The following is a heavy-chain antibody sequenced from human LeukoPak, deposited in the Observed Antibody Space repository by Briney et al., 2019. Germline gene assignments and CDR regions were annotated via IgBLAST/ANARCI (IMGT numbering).Heavy chain of an antibody. J-gene: IGHJ6*03. V-gene: IGHV3-48*01. CDR3: ARAVAAAPFYYYYMDV. CDR2: ISSSSSTI. CDR1: GFTFSSYS. Sequence: PGGSLRLSCAASGFTFSSYSMNWVRQAPGKGLEWVSYISSSSSTIYYADSVKGRFTISRDNAKNSLYLQMNSLRAEDTAVYYCARAVAAAPFYYYYMDVWGKGTTVTVSS. D-gene: IGHD6-13*01.